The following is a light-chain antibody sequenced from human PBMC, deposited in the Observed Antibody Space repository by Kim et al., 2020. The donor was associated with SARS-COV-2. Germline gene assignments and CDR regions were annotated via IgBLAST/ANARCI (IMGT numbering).Light chain of an antibody. CDR1: SGSIANNY. J-gene: IGLJ3*02. V-gene: IGLV6-57*01. CDR3: QSYDSNNQV. Sequence: GKTVTISCTRSSGSIANNYVQWYQQRPGSSPTPVIYEDNQRPSGVPDRFSGSIDSSSNSASLTISGLKTEDEADYYCQSYDSNNQVFGGGTQLTVL. CDR2: EDN.